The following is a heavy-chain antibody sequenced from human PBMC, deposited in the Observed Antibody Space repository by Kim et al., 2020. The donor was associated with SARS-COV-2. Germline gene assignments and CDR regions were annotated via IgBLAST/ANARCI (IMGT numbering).Heavy chain of an antibody. D-gene: IGHD6-19*01. CDR3: ARGRKQWLTYYYYYGMDV. V-gene: IGHV3-20*04. J-gene: IGHJ6*02. CDR1: GFTFGDYG. CDR2: IKWNGGST. Sequence: GGSLRLSCAASGFTFGDYGMSWVRQAPGKGLEWVSGIKWNGGSTGYADSVKGRFTISRDNAKNSLYLQMNSLRAEDTALYYCARGRKQWLTYYYYYGMDVWGQGTTVTVSS.